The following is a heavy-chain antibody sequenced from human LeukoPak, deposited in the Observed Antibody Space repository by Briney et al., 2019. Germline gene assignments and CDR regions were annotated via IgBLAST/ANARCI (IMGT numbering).Heavy chain of an antibody. Sequence: PGGSLRLSCAASGFTFSGYSMNWVRQAPGTGLEWVSYIVTSGNTIYYADSVKGRFTISRDNAKNSLYLQMNSLRDEDTAVYYCARILGLTLDYWGQGALVTVSS. J-gene: IGHJ4*02. CDR1: GFTFSGYS. CDR2: IVTSGNTI. D-gene: IGHD1-14*01. CDR3: ARILGLTLDY. V-gene: IGHV3-48*02.